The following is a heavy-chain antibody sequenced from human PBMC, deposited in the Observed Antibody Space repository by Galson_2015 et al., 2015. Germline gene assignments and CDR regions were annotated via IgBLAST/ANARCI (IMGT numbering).Heavy chain of an antibody. CDR2: IKQDGSEK. CDR3: ARGRKKIGYYDILTGPYGMDV. CDR1: GFTFSSYW. V-gene: IGHV3-7*01. J-gene: IGHJ6*02. Sequence: SLRLSCAASGFTFSSYWMSWVRQAPGKGLEWVANIKQDGSEKYYVDSVKGRFTISRDNAKNSLHLQMNSLRAEDTAVYYCARGRKKIGYYDILTGPYGMDVWGQGTTVTVSS. D-gene: IGHD3-9*01.